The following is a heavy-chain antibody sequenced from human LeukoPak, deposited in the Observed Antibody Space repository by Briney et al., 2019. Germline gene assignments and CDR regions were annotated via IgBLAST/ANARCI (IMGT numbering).Heavy chain of an antibody. CDR2: ISAYNGNT. CDR3: ARVDRVGASRGCDY. D-gene: IGHD1-26*01. Sequence: GASVKVSCKASGYTFTSYGISWVRQAPGQGLEWMGWISAYNGNTNYAQKLQGRVTMTTDTSTSTGYMELRSLRSDDTAVYYRARVDRVGASRGCDYWGQGTLVTVSS. V-gene: IGHV1-18*01. CDR1: GYTFTSYG. J-gene: IGHJ4*02.